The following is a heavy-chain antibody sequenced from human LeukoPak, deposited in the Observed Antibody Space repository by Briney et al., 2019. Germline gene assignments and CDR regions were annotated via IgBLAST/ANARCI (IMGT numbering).Heavy chain of an antibody. Sequence: GGSLRLSCAASGFTFSSYSMNWVRQAPGKGLEWVSSISSSSSYIYYADSVKGRFTTSRDNAKNSLYLQMNSLRAEDTAVYYCARALRYNWNDLVAFDIWGQGTMVTVSS. D-gene: IGHD1-1*01. CDR1: GFTFSSYS. V-gene: IGHV3-21*01. J-gene: IGHJ3*02. CDR2: ISSSSSYI. CDR3: ARALRYNWNDLVAFDI.